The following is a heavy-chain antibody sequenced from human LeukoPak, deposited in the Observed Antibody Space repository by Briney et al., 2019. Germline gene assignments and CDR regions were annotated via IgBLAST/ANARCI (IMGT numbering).Heavy chain of an antibody. J-gene: IGHJ4*02. Sequence: GESLKISFETSGYSFTSYWIGWVRQMPGKGLEWMGIIYPGDSDTRYSPSLQGQVSISVDKSISTAYLQWSSLKASDTAMYYCARHVEAAAGTSRFDYWGQGTLVTVSS. D-gene: IGHD6-13*01. CDR1: GYSFTSYW. V-gene: IGHV5-51*01. CDR3: ARHVEAAAGTSRFDY. CDR2: IYPGDSDT.